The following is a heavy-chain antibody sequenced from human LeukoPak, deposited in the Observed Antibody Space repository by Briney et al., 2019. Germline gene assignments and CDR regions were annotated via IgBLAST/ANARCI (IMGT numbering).Heavy chain of an antibody. J-gene: IGHJ4*02. CDR3: ARDRRRYFDWLLLRDQNDY. D-gene: IGHD3-9*01. V-gene: IGHV1-3*01. CDR2: INAGNGNT. CDR1: GYTFTSYA. Sequence: GASVTVSCTASGYTFTSYAMHWVRQAPGQRLEWMGWINAGNGNTKYSQKSQGRVTMTRDTSTSTVYMELSSLRSEDTAVYYCARDRRRYFDWLLLRDQNDYWGQGTLVTVSS.